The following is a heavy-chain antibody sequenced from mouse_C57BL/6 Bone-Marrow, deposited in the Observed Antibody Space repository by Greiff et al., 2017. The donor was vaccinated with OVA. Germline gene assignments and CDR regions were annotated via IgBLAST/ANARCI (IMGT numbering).Heavy chain of an antibody. CDR3: ARHAITKGNCFDY. CDR1: GFTFTDYY. J-gene: IGHJ2*01. Sequence: VQLLQPGGELVKPGGSLKLSCEASGFTFTDYYMYWVSQTPEQRLEWVASISHGGGCTYYPDNVKGRFTISSDKSKITLDLQMGRRKSEDTAMYYCARHAITKGNCFDYWGQGTTLTVSS. V-gene: IGHV5-12*01. CDR2: ISHGGGCT. D-gene: IGHD2-4*01.